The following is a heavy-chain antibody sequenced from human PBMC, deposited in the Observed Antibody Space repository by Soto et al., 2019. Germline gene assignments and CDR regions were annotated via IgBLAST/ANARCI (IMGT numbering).Heavy chain of an antibody. J-gene: IGHJ3*02. V-gene: IGHV4-30-2*01. Sequence: SETLSLTCAVSVGSISSGGYSWSWIRQPPGKGLEWIGYIYHSGSTYYNPSLKSRVTISVDRSKNQFSLKLSSVTAADTAVYNCASSRRLSFDIWGQGTMVTVSS. CDR3: ASSRRLSFDI. CDR1: VGSISSGGYS. D-gene: IGHD2-21*02. CDR2: IYHSGST.